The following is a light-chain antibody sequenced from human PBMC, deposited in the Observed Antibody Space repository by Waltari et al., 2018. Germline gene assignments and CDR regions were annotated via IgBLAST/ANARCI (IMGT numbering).Light chain of an antibody. CDR2: DVS. CDR3: SSYTRSTTVI. CDR1: DRDIGAYNY. V-gene: IGLV2-14*03. J-gene: IGLJ2*01. Sequence: QSALTQPASVSGSPGQSITIPCTGTDRDIGAYNYVSWYQQHPGKAPKLLLYDVSDRPSGISDHFSGSKSGNTASLTISGLQAEDAADYYCSSYTRSTTVIFGGGTKLTVL.